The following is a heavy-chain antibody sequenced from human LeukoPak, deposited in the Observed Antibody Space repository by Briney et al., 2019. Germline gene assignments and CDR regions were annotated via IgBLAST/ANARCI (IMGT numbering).Heavy chain of an antibody. Sequence: SETLSLTCTVSGGSVSSGSYYWSWIRQPPGKGLEWIGYIYYSGSTNYNPSLKSRVTISVDTSKNQFSLKLSSVTAADTAVYYCASRYYYGSGSYSHWGQGTLVIVSS. D-gene: IGHD3-10*01. J-gene: IGHJ4*02. CDR3: ASRYYYGSGSYSH. CDR1: GGSVSSGSYY. CDR2: IYYSGST. V-gene: IGHV4-61*01.